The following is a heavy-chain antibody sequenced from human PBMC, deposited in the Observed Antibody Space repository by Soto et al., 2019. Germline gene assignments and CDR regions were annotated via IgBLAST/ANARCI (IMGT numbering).Heavy chain of an antibody. J-gene: IGHJ3*01. D-gene: IGHD2-21*02. Sequence: GESLQISCKGSEYSFTTYLIAWVRQMRVKGLEWMGIIYPGDSDSRYSPSFQGEVTISADKSITTAYLQWSSLKASDTAMYYCARRKLPTASAAFDFGVQGTMVTV. CDR2: IYPGDSDS. CDR1: EYSFTTYL. V-gene: IGHV5-51*01. CDR3: ARRKLPTASAAFDF.